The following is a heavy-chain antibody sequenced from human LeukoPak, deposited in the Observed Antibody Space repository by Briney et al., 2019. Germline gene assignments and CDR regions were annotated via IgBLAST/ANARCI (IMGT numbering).Heavy chain of an antibody. J-gene: IGHJ4*02. CDR1: GGSINSGGYY. CDR2: IYHSGSA. CDR3: ARAPDGSYSYYYFDY. D-gene: IGHD1-26*01. Sequence: PSQTLSLTCTVSGGSINSGGYYWNWIRQPPGKGLEWIGYIYHSGSAYYNSSLKSRVTISVDRSKNQFSLKLSSVTAADTAVYYCARAPDGSYSYYYFDYWGQGTLVTVSS. V-gene: IGHV4-30-2*01.